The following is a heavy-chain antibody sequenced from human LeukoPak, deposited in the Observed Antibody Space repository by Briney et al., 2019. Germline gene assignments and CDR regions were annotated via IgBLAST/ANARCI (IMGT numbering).Heavy chain of an antibody. CDR1: GYSISSGYY. Sequence: SETLSLTCSVSGYSISSGYYWGWIRQPPGKGLEWIGSIYYSGSTYYNPSLKSRVTISVDTSKNQFSLKLSSVTAADTAVYYCARDSSWYSYGYDIDYWGQGTLVTVSS. CDR2: IYYSGST. J-gene: IGHJ4*02. CDR3: ARDSSWYSYGYDIDY. D-gene: IGHD5-18*01. V-gene: IGHV4-38-2*02.